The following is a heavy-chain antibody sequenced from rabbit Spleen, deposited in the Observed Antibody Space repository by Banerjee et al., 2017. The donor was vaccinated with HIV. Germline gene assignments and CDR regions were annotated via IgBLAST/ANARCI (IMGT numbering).Heavy chain of an antibody. J-gene: IGHJ4*01. CDR1: GFSLNNKHY. D-gene: IGHD4-1*01. Sequence: QEQLVESGGGLVQPGASLTLTCTASGFSLNNKHYMSWVRQAPGKGLEWIGWIVTGDSGTYYASWAKVRFAVSKTSPTTVTLQMTSLTAADMATYFCARDGSGWGANFNLWGQGTLVTVS. CDR3: ARDGSGWGANFNL. CDR2: IVTGDSGT. V-gene: IGHV1S45*01.